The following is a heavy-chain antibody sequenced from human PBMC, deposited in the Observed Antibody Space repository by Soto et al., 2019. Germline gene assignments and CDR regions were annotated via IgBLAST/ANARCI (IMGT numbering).Heavy chain of an antibody. Sequence: SETLSLTCAVYGGSFSGYYWSWIRQPPGKGLEWIGEINHSGSTNYNLSLKSRVTISVDTSKNQFSLKLSSVTAADTAVYYCARGRNSSGWYGMDVWGQGTTVTVSS. CDR2: INHSGST. CDR1: GGSFSGYY. J-gene: IGHJ6*02. V-gene: IGHV4-34*01. D-gene: IGHD6-19*01. CDR3: ARGRNSSGWYGMDV.